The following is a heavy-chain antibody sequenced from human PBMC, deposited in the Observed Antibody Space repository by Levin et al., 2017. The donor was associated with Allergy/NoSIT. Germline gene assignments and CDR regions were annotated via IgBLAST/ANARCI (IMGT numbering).Heavy chain of an antibody. V-gene: IGHV4-59*08. Sequence: SQTLSLTCTVSGGSIRGSFWAWIRQSPGRELEWIGHAHYNRNTDYDPSLKGRVTMSVDTSRNQFSLSLSSVTAADTAVYYCAKVGVIPWDFFEFWSQGALVTVSS. CDR2: AHYNRNT. D-gene: IGHD3-10*01. CDR3: AKVGVIPWDFFEF. CDR1: GGSIRGSF. J-gene: IGHJ4*02.